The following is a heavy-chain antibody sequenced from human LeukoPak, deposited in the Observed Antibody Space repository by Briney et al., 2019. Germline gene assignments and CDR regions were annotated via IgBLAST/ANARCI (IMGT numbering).Heavy chain of an antibody. CDR2: ISGSGGST. D-gene: IGHD2-8*01. Sequence: GGSLRLSRAASGFTFSSYAMSWVRQAPGKGLEWVSAISGSGGSTYYADSVKGRFTISRDNSKNTLYLQMNSLRAEDTAVYYCAKVYCTNGVCQLVDVWGKGTTVTVSS. V-gene: IGHV3-23*01. CDR3: AKVYCTNGVCQLVDV. CDR1: GFTFSSYA. J-gene: IGHJ6*04.